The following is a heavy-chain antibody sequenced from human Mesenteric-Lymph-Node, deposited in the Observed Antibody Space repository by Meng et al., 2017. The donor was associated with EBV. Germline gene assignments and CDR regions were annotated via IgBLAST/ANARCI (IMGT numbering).Heavy chain of an antibody. J-gene: IGHJ4*02. V-gene: IGHV4-34*02. CDR2: INHSGST. D-gene: IGHD6-19*01. CDR3: AKTGSSGWSDLDY. CDR1: GGSFGGYY. Sequence: QVQLQRWGEGLLKPSESLSLPCGVTGGSFGGYYWTWIRQPPGKGLEWIGEINHSGSTNYNPSLKSRVTISLDTSKNQISLKLTSVTAADTAVYYCAKTGSSGWSDLDYWGRGILVTVSS.